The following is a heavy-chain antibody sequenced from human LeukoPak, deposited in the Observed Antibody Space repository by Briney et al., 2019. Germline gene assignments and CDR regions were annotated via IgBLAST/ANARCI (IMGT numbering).Heavy chain of an antibody. D-gene: IGHD1-1*01. V-gene: IGHV1-69*13. Sequence: SVKVSCKASGGTFSSYGFTWVRQAPGQGLEWMGGIIPIFNSTTYAQRFQGRVTITADESTSTAYMELSSLRSEDTAVYYCARDSPSDTTGTDYMDVWGKGTTVTVSS. CDR1: GGTFSSYG. J-gene: IGHJ6*03. CDR2: IIPIFNST. CDR3: ARDSPSDTTGTDYMDV.